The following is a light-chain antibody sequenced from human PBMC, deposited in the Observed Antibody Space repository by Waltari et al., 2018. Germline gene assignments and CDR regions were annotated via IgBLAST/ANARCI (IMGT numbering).Light chain of an antibody. CDR1: SSDVGSHDL. CDR2: DGN. J-gene: IGLJ3*02. Sequence: QSALTQPASVSASPGQSITISCTGTSSDVGSHDLVSWYQQFPGKAPKLILYDGNKRPSRVSNRFSGFQSGNTATLTISGLQAEDEADYYCCSDEGDNTWVFGGGTKVTVL. V-gene: IGLV2-23*01. CDR3: CSDEGDNTWV.